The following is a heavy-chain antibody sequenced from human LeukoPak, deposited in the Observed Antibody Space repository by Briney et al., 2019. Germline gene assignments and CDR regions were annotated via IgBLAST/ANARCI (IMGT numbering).Heavy chain of an antibody. CDR1: GFTFDDYG. CDR3: ARVQFGGSYYGNYYYMDV. Sequence: PGGSLSLSCAASGFTFDDYGMSWVRQAPGKVLEWISGINWSGGSTGYADSVKGRFTNSRDNAKNSLYLQMNSLRAEDTALYYCARVQFGGSYYGNYYYMDVWGKGTTVTVSS. V-gene: IGHV3-20*04. D-gene: IGHD1-26*01. CDR2: INWSGGST. J-gene: IGHJ6*03.